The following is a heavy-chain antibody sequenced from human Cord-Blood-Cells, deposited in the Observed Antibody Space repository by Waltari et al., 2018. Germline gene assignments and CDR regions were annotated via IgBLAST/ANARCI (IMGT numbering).Heavy chain of an antibody. CDR1: GFTFGDYA. Sequence: CTASGFTFGDYAMSWFRPAPGKGLEWVGFIRSKAYGGTTEYAASVKGRFTISRDDSKSIAYLQMNSLKTEDTAVYYCTRKAGYFDYWGQGTLVTVSS. D-gene: IGHD3-10*01. CDR2: IRSKAYGGTT. V-gene: IGHV3-49*03. CDR3: TRKAGYFDY. J-gene: IGHJ4*02.